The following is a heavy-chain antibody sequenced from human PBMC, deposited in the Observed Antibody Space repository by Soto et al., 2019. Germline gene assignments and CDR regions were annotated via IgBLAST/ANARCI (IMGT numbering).Heavy chain of an antibody. CDR3: ARDNGVGESDV. V-gene: IGHV1-18*01. J-gene: IGHJ6*02. D-gene: IGHD3-10*01. CDR2: ISAYNGNT. Sequence: QVQLVQSGAEVKKPGPSVKVSCKASGYSFTSYGISWVRQAPGQGLEWLGWISAYNGNTNYAQKLQARVTMTTDTSMSTAYMEMRSLRSDDTAVYYCARDNGVGESDVWGQGTRVTVSS. CDR1: GYSFTSYG.